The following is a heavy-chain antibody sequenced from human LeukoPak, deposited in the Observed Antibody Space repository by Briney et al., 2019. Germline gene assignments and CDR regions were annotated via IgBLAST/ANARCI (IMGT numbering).Heavy chain of an antibody. CDR2: IVVGSGNT. CDR3: AADPGYSSGWLFDY. D-gene: IGHD6-19*01. V-gene: IGHV1-58*01. J-gene: IGHJ4*02. CDR1: GFTFTSSA. Sequence: SVKVSCKASGFTFTSSAVQWVRQARGQRLEWIGWIVVGSGNTNYAQKFQERVTITRDMSTSTAYMELSSLRSEDTAVYYCAADPGYSSGWLFDYWGQGTLVTVSS.